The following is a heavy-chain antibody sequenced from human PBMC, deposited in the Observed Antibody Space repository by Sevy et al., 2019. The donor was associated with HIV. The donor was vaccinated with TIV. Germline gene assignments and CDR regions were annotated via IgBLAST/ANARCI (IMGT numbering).Heavy chain of an antibody. CDR1: GFTFSSYW. CDR2: IKQVGSEK. J-gene: IGHJ4*02. D-gene: IGHD3-16*01. Sequence: GGSLRLSCAASGFTFSSYWMSWDRQAPGKGLEWVANIKQVGSEKYYVDSVKGRFTISRDNAKNSLYLQMNSLRAEDTAVYYCARDPGGSDYFDYWGQGTLVTVSS. CDR3: ARDPGGSDYFDY. V-gene: IGHV3-7*01.